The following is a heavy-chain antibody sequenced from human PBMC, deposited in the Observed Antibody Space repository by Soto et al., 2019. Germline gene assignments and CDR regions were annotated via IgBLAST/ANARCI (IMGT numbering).Heavy chain of an antibody. D-gene: IGHD3-10*01. CDR3: ARHRGVAYFDY. Sequence: SETLSLPCTVSGGSISSGDYYWSWIRQPPGKGLEWIGYIHYSGSTYYNPSLKSRVTISVDTSKNQFSLKLSSVTAADTAVYYCARHRGVAYFDYWGQGTLVTVSS. V-gene: IGHV4-30-4*01. CDR1: GGSISSGDYY. CDR2: IHYSGST. J-gene: IGHJ4*02.